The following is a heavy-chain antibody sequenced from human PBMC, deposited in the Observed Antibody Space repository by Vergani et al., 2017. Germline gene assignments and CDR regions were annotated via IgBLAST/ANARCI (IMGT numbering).Heavy chain of an antibody. CDR2: IQFDGSNQ. Sequence: QVQLVESGGGVVQRGGSLRLSCATSGFTLSNYDMQWIRQGPGKGLEFVAFIQFDGSNQYYADSVKGRFTLFRDFSKNTLYLQMNSLRTDDTATYYCAKHFRGWGIDYWGEGDQVIVSS. CDR1: GFTLSNYD. V-gene: IGHV3-30*02. J-gene: IGHJ4*02. CDR3: AKHFRGWGIDY. D-gene: IGHD3-16*01.